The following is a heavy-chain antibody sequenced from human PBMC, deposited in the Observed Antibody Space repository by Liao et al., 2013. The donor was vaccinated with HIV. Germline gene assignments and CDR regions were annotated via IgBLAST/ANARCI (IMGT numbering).Heavy chain of an antibody. CDR1: GGSISSGNYY. CDR3: ARGLRADDY. Sequence: QVHLQESGPGLVKPSQTLSLTCNVSGGSISSGNYYWSWIRQPAGKGLDWIGRIYTSGATNYNPSLKSRVTISVDTSKNQFSLKLSSVTAADTAVYYCARGLRADDYWGQGTLVTVSS. V-gene: IGHV4-61*02. CDR2: IYTSGAT. J-gene: IGHJ4*02.